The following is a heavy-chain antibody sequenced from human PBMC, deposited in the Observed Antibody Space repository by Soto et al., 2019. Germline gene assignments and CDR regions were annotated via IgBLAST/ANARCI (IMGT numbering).Heavy chain of an antibody. Sequence: GGSLRLSCAASGFTFSDFAMAWVRQAPGKGLEWVSSASASGSGTYYADSVKGRFTISRDNSKNTLFLHMTNLRAGDTALYFCAKGRPGVAAAPDYWGQGTLVTVSA. CDR3: AKGRPGVAAAPDY. CDR1: GFTFSDFA. V-gene: IGHV3-23*01. J-gene: IGHJ4*02. D-gene: IGHD2-21*01. CDR2: ASASGSGT.